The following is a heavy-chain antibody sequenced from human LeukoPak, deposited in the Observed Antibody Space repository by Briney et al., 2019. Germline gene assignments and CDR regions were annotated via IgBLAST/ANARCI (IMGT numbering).Heavy chain of an antibody. CDR1: GDSISSHY. CDR2: IYYGGST. D-gene: IGHD1-26*01. V-gene: IGHV4-39*01. J-gene: IGHJ4*02. Sequence: SETLSLTCTVSGDSISSHYLGWIRQPAGKGLEWIGSIYYGGSTYYNPSLKSRVTISVDTSKNQFSLKLSSVTAADTAVYYCARPAEPYYFDYWGQGTLVTVSS. CDR3: ARPAEPYYFDY.